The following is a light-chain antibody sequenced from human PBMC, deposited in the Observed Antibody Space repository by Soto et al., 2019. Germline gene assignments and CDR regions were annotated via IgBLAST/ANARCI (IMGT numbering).Light chain of an antibody. Sequence: QSALTQPASVSGSPGQSITISCTGTSSDVGGSNYVSWYQQHPGKAPKFMIYEVSNRPSGVSDRVSGSKSGNTAALTISALQAEDEADDYCSSYTTRTTVVFGGGTKPTV. CDR1: SSDVGGSNY. CDR2: EVS. V-gene: IGLV2-14*01. J-gene: IGLJ2*01. CDR3: SSYTTRTTVV.